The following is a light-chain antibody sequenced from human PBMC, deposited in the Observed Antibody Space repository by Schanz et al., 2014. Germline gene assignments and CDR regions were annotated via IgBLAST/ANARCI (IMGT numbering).Light chain of an antibody. CDR3: AAWDDSLNGWV. CDR2: ENK. J-gene: IGLJ3*02. CDR1: ASNIGAGYD. V-gene: IGLV1-40*01. Sequence: QSVLTQPPSVSGAPGQGVTISCTGSASNIGAGYDVHWYQQLPGTAPRLLMFENKHRPSGVPDRFSGSKSGTSASLAITGLQAEDEADYYCAAWDDSLNGWVFGGGTKLTVL.